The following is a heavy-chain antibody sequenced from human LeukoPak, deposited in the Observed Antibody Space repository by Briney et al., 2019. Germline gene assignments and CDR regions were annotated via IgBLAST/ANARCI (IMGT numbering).Heavy chain of an antibody. V-gene: IGHV3-30-3*01. J-gene: IGHJ4*02. D-gene: IGHD2-21*02. CDR3: ARASVVVTAIHFDY. CDR2: ISYDGSNK. CDR1: GFTFSSYA. Sequence: GGSLRLSCAASGFTFSSYAMHWVRQAPGKGLEWVAVISYDGSNKYYADSVKGRFTISRDNSKNTLYLQMNSLRAEDTAVYYCARASVVVTAIHFDYWGQGTLVTVSS.